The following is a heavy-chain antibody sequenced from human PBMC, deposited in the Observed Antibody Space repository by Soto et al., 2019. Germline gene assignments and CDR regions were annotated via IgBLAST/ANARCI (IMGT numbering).Heavy chain of an antibody. J-gene: IGHJ5*02. CDR2: IYYSGST. D-gene: IGHD3-9*01. CDR3: ARDLIDILTGENWFDP. Sequence: PSETLSLTCTVSGGSISSGDYYWSWIRQPPGKGLEWIGYIYYSGSTYYNPSLKSRVTISVDTSKYQFSLKLSSVTAADTAVYYCARDLIDILTGENWFDPWGQGTLVTVSS. V-gene: IGHV4-30-4*01. CDR1: GGSISSGDYY.